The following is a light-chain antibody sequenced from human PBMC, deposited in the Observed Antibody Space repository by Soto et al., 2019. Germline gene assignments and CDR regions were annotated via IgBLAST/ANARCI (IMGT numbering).Light chain of an antibody. CDR2: GAS. J-gene: IGKJ5*01. CDR3: QQYNNWPT. Sequence: VVMSQSPATLSVSPGERVTLYCRASQSVSSNLAWYQQKPGQAPRLLIYGASTRATGIPARFSGSGSGTEFSLTISSLQAEDFAVYHCQQYNNWPTFGQGTRLEIK. V-gene: IGKV3-15*01. CDR1: QSVSSN.